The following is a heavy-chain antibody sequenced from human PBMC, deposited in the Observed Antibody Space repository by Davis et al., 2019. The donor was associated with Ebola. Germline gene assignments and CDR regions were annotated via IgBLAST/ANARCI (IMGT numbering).Heavy chain of an antibody. CDR2: ISAYNGNT. V-gene: IGHV1-18*01. D-gene: IGHD1-26*01. Sequence: ASVKVSCKASGYTFTSYGISWVRQAPGQGLEWMGWISAYNGNTNYAQKLQGRVTMTTDTSTSTAYMELSSLRSEDTAVYYCARDRGIVGATTAYYYYGMDVWGQGTTVTVSS. CDR1: GYTFTSYG. CDR3: ARDRGIVGATTAYYYYGMDV. J-gene: IGHJ6*02.